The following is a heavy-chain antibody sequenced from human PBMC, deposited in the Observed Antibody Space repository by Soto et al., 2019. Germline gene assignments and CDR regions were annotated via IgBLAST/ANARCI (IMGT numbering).Heavy chain of an antibody. Sequence: QITLKESGPTLVKPTQTLTLTCTFSGVSLSTSGVGVGWIRQPPGKALEGLALIYWDDDKRYSPSLKSRLTINKDTSKKQVVLTMTNMDPVDTATYYCALVDSGDYPLKGAFDIWGQGTMVTVSS. CDR1: GVSLSTSGVG. D-gene: IGHD4-17*01. V-gene: IGHV2-5*02. CDR3: ALVDSGDYPLKGAFDI. CDR2: IYWDDDK. J-gene: IGHJ3*02.